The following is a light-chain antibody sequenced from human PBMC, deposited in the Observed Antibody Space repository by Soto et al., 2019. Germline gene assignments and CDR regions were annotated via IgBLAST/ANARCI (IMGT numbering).Light chain of an antibody. V-gene: IGKV2-28*01. Sequence: IVMTQSPLSLPVTPGEPASISCRSSQSLLHSNGYNYLDWYLQKPGQSPKLLIYLGSNWACGVPDRFSGSGSGTDFTLKISSVEAEDVGVYYCLQGQHTAWTFGQVTKVDIK. CDR1: QSLLHSNGYNY. J-gene: IGKJ1*01. CDR2: LGS. CDR3: LQGQHTAWT.